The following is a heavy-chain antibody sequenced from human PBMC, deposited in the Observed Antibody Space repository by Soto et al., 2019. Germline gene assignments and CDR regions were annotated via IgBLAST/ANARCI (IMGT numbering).Heavy chain of an antibody. D-gene: IGHD3-10*01. V-gene: IGHV5-10-1*01. CDR1: GYSFTSYW. CDR2: IGPSDSYA. CDR3: ARDGSYYPSGNSYNRILDY. Sequence: DVQLVQSGAEVKKPGESLRISCKGSGYSFTSYWITWVRQMPGKGLEWMGRIGPSDSYAKYGPSFQGHVTISADNSITTAFLQWSSLKASDTAIYYCARDGSYYPSGNSYNRILDYWGQGTLVTVSS. J-gene: IGHJ4*02.